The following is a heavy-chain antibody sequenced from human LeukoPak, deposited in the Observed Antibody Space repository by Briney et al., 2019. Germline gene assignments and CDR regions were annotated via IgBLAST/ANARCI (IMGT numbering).Heavy chain of an antibody. J-gene: IGHJ5*02. CDR3: ARTRLLRYFDWSGWFDP. V-gene: IGHV4-34*01. Sequence: SETLSLTCAVCVGSFRGYYWSWIRQPPGKGLEWIGDINHSGSTNYNPSLKSRVTISVDTSKNQFSLKLSSVTAADTAVYYCARTRLLRYFDWSGWFDPWGQGTLVTVSS. CDR2: INHSGST. D-gene: IGHD3-9*01. CDR1: VGSFRGYY.